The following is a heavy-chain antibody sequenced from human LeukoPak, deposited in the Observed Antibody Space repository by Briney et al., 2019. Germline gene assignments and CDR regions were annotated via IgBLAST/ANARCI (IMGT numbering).Heavy chain of an antibody. V-gene: IGHV3-13*01. CDR3: ARGTYSNYANWFDP. J-gene: IGHJ5*02. D-gene: IGHD4-11*01. CDR2: IGTAGDT. Sequence: GGSLRLSCAASGFTFSSYDMHWVRQATGKGLEWVSAIGTAGDTYYPGSVKGRFTLSRENAKNSLYLQMNSLRAGDTAVYYCARGTYSNYANWFDPWGQGTLVTVSS. CDR1: GFTFSSYD.